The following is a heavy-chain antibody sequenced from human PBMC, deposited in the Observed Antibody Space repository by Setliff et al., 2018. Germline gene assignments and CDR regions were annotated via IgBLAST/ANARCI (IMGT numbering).Heavy chain of an antibody. CDR3: ASYDILTGYWGYDYYYMDV. J-gene: IGHJ6*03. V-gene: IGHV4-61*09. CDR2: IYTSGST. D-gene: IGHD3-9*01. Sequence: PSETLSLTCSVSGGSISSGSDYWTWIRQPAGKGLEWIGHIYTSGSTYYNPSLKSRVTISVDTSKNQFSLKLSSVTAADTAVYYCASYDILTGYWGYDYYYMDVWGKGTTVTVSS. CDR1: GGSISSGSDY.